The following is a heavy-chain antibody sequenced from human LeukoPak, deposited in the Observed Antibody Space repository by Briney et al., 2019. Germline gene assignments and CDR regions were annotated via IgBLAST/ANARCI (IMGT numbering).Heavy chain of an antibody. CDR2: ISGSGGST. CDR1: GFTFSSYA. CDR3: AKTPLAVAPGDFFDY. V-gene: IGHV3-23*01. Sequence: PGGSLRLSCGASGFTFSSYAMNWVRQAPGKGLEWVSAISGSGGSTYYADSVKGRFTISRDNSKNTLYLQMNSLRADDTAVYYCAKTPLAVAPGDFFDYWGQGTLVTVSS. J-gene: IGHJ4*02. D-gene: IGHD6-19*01.